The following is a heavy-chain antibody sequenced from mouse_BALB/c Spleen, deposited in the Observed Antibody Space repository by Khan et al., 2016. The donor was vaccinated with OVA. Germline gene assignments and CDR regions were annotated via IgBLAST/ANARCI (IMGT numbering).Heavy chain of an antibody. Sequence: VRLQQSGAELVRPGALVKLSCKASGFNIKDYYMHWVKQRPEQGLVWIGRIDPENGDTIYDPKFQGKASITSDTSSNTAYLQLSSLTSEDTAVYYCARSGYSPWFAYWGQGTLVTVSA. CDR1: GFNIKDYY. CDR3: ARSGYSPWFAY. V-gene: IGHV14-1*02. J-gene: IGHJ3*01. D-gene: IGHD2-3*01. CDR2: IDPENGDT.